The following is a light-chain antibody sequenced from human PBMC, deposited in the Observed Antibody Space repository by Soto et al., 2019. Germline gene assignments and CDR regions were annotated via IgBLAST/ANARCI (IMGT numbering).Light chain of an antibody. Sequence: QSALTQPASVSGSPGQSITISCTGTSSDVGGYNYVSWYQQHPGKAPKLMIYDVSNRPSGVSNRFSGSKSGNTASLTISGLPAEDEADYYCSSYTGSSTYVVFGEGTKLTVL. V-gene: IGLV2-14*01. CDR2: DVS. J-gene: IGLJ2*01. CDR1: SSDVGGYNY. CDR3: SSYTGSSTYVV.